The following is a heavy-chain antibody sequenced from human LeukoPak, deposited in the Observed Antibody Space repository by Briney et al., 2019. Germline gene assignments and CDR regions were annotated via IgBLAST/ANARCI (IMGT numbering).Heavy chain of an antibody. V-gene: IGHV3-30*02. J-gene: IGHJ4*02. CDR3: AKDSHLGGPGYFHY. Sequence: GGSLRLSCAASGFTFSRYGMHWVRRAPGKGLEWVSFIRYDGTNKYYRDSVKGRFAISRDNSKNMLFLHMNNLRPEDTATYFCAKDSHLGGPGYFHYWGQGSLVTVSS. CDR1: GFTFSRYG. D-gene: IGHD3-16*01. CDR2: IRYDGTNK.